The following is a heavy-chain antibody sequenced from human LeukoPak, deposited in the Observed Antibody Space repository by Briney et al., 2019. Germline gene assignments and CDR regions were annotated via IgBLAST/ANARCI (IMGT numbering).Heavy chain of an antibody. CDR3: ASSLGPLTEY. D-gene: IGHD3-16*01. J-gene: IGHJ4*02. CDR2: INSDGSST. V-gene: IGHV3-74*01. Sequence: GGSLRLSCAASGFTFNDYAMNWVSQAPGKGLVWVSRINSDGSSTDYADSVKGRFTISRDNTKNTLYLQMNSLRAEDTAVYYCASSLGPLTEYWGQGTLVTVSS. CDR1: GFTFNDYA.